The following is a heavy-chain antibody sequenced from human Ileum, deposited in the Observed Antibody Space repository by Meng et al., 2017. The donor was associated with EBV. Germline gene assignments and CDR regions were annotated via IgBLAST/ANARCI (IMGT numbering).Heavy chain of an antibody. V-gene: IGHV4-4*02. Sequence: QVQLQEAGPGLWNPSGTLSLTCAVSGGSISVINWWSWVRQSPEKGLEWIGEMSDSGITHYNPSLKSRVTISADKSNNQFSLKLTSVTSADTAVYFCAKNGEKYFEYWGQGTLVTVSS. J-gene: IGHJ4*02. CDR3: AKNGEKYFEY. CDR1: GGSISVINW. CDR2: MSDSGIT.